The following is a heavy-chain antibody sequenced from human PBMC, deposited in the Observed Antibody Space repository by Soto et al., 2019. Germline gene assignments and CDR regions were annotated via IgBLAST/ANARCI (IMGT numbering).Heavy chain of an antibody. Sequence: SLRLSCAASGFTFSSYAMHWVRQAPGKGLEWVAVISYDGSNKYYADSVKGRFTISRDNSKNTLYLQMNSLRAEDTAVYYCARDIYSGSYYGAFDIWGQGTMVTVS. V-gene: IGHV3-30-3*01. CDR2: ISYDGSNK. J-gene: IGHJ3*02. D-gene: IGHD1-26*01. CDR1: GFTFSSYA. CDR3: ARDIYSGSYYGAFDI.